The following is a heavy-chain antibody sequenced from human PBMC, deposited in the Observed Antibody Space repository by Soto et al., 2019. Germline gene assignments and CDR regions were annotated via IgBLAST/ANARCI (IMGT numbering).Heavy chain of an antibody. CDR3: AREGSIAAAGWDWFDP. Sequence: SETLSLTCAVYGGSFSGYYWSWIRQPPGKGLEWIGEINPSGSTNYNPSLKSRVTMSVDTTKNQFSLKMSSVTAADTAVYYCAREGSIAAAGWDWFDPWGQGTLVTVSS. CDR2: INPSGST. V-gene: IGHV4-34*01. J-gene: IGHJ5*02. CDR1: GGSFSGYY. D-gene: IGHD6-13*01.